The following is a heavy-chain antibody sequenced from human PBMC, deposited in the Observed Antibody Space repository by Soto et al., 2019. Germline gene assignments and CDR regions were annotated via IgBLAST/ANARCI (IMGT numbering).Heavy chain of an antibody. Sequence: QVQLQESGPGLVKPSETLSLTCTVSGGSISSYYWSWIRQPPGKGLEWIGYIYYSVSTNYNPSLKSRVTISVDTAKNQFSLKLSSVTAADTAVYYCARAPYSSSSDYFYYYYMDVWGKGTTVTVSS. CDR1: GGSISSYY. V-gene: IGHV4-59*01. CDR2: IYYSVST. D-gene: IGHD6-6*01. J-gene: IGHJ6*03. CDR3: ARAPYSSSSDYFYYYYMDV.